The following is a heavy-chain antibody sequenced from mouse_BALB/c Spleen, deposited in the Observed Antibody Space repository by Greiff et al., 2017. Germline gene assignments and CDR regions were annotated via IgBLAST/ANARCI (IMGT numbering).Heavy chain of an antibody. CDR1: GFTFSSYA. D-gene: IGHD2-3*01. Sequence: EVQGVESGGGLVQPGGSRKLSCAASGFTFSSYAMSWVRQTPEKRLEWVASISSGGSTYYPDSVKGRFTISRDNARNILYLQMSSLRSEDTAMYYCARGDGWFAYWGQGTLVTVSA. J-gene: IGHJ3*01. CDR2: ISSGGST. CDR3: ARGDGWFAY. V-gene: IGHV5-6-5*01.